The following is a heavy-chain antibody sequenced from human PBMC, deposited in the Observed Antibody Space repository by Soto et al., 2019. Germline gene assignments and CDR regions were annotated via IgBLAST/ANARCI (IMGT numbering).Heavy chain of an antibody. J-gene: IGHJ4*02. CDR3: SRGRYGDY. Sequence: QVHLVQSGAEVKKPGASVKVSCKGSGYTFTTYGITWVRQAPGQGLEWMGWISAHNGNTNYAQKLQGRVTVTRDTSTSTAYMELRSLRSDDTAVYYCSRGRYGDYWGQGALVTVSS. CDR2: ISAHNGNT. D-gene: IGHD1-1*01. V-gene: IGHV1-18*01. CDR1: GYTFTTYG.